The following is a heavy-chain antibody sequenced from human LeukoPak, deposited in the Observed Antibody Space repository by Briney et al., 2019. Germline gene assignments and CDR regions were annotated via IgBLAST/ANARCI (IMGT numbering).Heavy chain of an antibody. CDR1: GFTFSSYA. CDR3: ARFEDAFDI. J-gene: IGHJ3*02. D-gene: IGHD3-9*01. Sequence: TEGSLRLSCAASGFTFSSYAMHWVRQAPGKGLEWVAVISYDGSNKYYADSVKGRFTISRDNSKNTLYLQMNSLRAEDTAVYYCARFEDAFDIWGQGTMVTVSS. V-gene: IGHV3-30*04. CDR2: ISYDGSNK.